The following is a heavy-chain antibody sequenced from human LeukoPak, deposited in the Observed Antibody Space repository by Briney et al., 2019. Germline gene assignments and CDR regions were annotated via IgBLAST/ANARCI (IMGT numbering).Heavy chain of an antibody. Sequence: SETLSLTCTVSGGSISSYYWSWIRQTPGKGLEWIGYIYYSGSTNYNPSLKSRVTISVDTSKNQFSLKLSSVTAADTAVYYCARSKAGYDILTGYYLEGGIDYWGQGTLVTVSS. D-gene: IGHD3-9*01. J-gene: IGHJ4*02. V-gene: IGHV4-59*01. CDR2: IYYSGST. CDR1: GGSISSYY. CDR3: ARSKAGYDILTGYYLEGGIDY.